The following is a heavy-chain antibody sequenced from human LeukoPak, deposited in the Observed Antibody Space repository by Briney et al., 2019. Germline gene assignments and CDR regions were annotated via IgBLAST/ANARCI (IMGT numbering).Heavy chain of an antibody. V-gene: IGHV3-48*01. D-gene: IGHD4-17*01. CDR2: ISSSSRTI. Sequence: PGGSLRLSCAASGFTFSSYRMNWVRQAPGKGLEWVSYISSSSRTIYYADSVKGRFTISRDNAKNSLYLQMNSLRAEDTAVYYCAKDYPDYGDDFDYWGQGTLVTVSS. CDR3: AKDYPDYGDDFDY. CDR1: GFTFSSYR. J-gene: IGHJ4*02.